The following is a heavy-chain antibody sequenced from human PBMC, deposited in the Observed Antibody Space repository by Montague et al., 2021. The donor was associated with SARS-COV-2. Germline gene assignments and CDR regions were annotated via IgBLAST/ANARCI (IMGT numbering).Heavy chain of an antibody. CDR1: GFTVSSSY. Sequence: RLSWSASGFTVSSSYMSWVRQAPGKGLEWVSVIYRGGDTYYADSVKGRFTISRHNSKNTLYLEMNSLRGEDTAVYYCTRSVAAAGTFYYYYGMDVWGQGTTVTVSS. V-gene: IGHV3-53*04. CDR2: IYRGGDT. J-gene: IGHJ6*02. D-gene: IGHD6-13*01. CDR3: TRSVAAAGTFYYYYGMDV.